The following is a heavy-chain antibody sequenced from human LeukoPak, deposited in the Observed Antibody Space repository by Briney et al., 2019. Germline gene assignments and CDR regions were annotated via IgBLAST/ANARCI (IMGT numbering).Heavy chain of an antibody. CDR2: INPNSGGT. Sequence: VASVKVSCKASGYTFTGYYMHWVRQAPGQGLEWMGWINPNSGGTNYAQKFQGRVTMTRDTSISTAYMELSRLRSDDTAVYYCARVGLMYSGNYFDYWGQGTLVTVSS. D-gene: IGHD1-26*01. CDR1: GYTFTGYY. CDR3: ARVGLMYSGNYFDY. J-gene: IGHJ4*02. V-gene: IGHV1-2*02.